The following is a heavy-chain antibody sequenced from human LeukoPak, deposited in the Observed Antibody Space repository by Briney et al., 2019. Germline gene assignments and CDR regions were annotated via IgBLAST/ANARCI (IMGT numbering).Heavy chain of an antibody. CDR1: GFTFSSYS. J-gene: IGHJ4*02. CDR3: ARAFVFGGPDY. V-gene: IGHV3-21*01. Sequence: GGSLRLSCAASGFTFSSYSMNWVRQAPGKGLEWVSSTSSSSSYIYYADSVKGRFTISRDNAKNSLYLQMNSLRAEDTAVYYCARAFVFGGPDYWGQGTLVTVSS. CDR2: TSSSSSYI. D-gene: IGHD3-10*02.